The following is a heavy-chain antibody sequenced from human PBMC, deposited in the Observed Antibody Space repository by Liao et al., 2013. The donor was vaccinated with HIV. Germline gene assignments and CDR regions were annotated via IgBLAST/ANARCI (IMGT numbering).Heavy chain of an antibody. V-gene: IGHV4-34*01. D-gene: IGHD3-16*01. CDR2: INHRGRT. CDR3: ATTCLGGEAGLDDY. J-gene: IGHJ4*02. CDR1: GGSFSGYY. Sequence: QVQLQQWGAGLLKPSETLSLTCAVYGGSFSGYYWSWIRQPPGKGLEWIGEINHRGRTNYNPSLKSRVTISEDTSKNQFSLKLSSVTAADTAVYYCATTCLGGEAGLDDYWGQGTLVTVSS.